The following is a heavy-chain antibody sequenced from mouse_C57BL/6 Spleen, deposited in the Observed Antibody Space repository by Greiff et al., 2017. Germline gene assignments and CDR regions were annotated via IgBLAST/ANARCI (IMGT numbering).Heavy chain of an antibody. Sequence: QVQLQQPGAELVKPGASVKMSCKASGYTFTSYWITWVKQRPGQGLEWIGDIYPGSGSTNYNEKFKSKATLTVDTSSSTAYMQLSSLTSEDSAVFNSARKVAAQATFFDYWGQGTTLTVSS. CDR1: GYTFTSYW. CDR3: ARKVAAQATFFDY. V-gene: IGHV1-55*01. CDR2: IYPGSGST. J-gene: IGHJ2*01. D-gene: IGHD3-2*02.